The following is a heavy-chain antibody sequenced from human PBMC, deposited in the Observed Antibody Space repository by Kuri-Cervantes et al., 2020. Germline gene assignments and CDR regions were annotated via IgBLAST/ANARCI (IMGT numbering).Heavy chain of an antibody. V-gene: IGHV1-18*01. CDR1: GYTLSSSG. D-gene: IGHD5-18*01. CDR2: ISAYNHNT. CDR3: ARSSGYGTSGAFDI. J-gene: IGHJ3*02. Sequence: ASVKVSCKASGYTLSSSGISWVRRAPGQGLEWMGWISAYNHNTNYAQKFQGRVTITTDESTSTAYMELSSLRSEDTAVYYCARSSGYGTSGAFDIWGQGTMVTVSS.